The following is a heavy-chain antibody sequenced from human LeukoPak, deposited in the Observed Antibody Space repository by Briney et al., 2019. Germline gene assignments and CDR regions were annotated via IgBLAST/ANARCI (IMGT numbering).Heavy chain of an antibody. CDR2: INPSGGST. V-gene: IGHV1-46*01. J-gene: IGHJ4*02. CDR3: ARDTKLDVDTAMVPDY. D-gene: IGHD5-18*01. Sequence: ASVKVSCKAFGYTFTSYYMHWVRQAPGQGLEWMGIINPSGGSTSYAQKFQGRVTMTRDTSTSTVYMELSSLRSEDTAVYYCARDTKLDVDTAMVPDYWGQGTLVTVSS. CDR1: GYTFTSYY.